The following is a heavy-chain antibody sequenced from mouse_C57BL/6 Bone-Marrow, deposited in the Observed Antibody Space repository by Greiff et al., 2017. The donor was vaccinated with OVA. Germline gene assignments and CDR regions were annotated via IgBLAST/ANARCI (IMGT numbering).Heavy chain of an antibody. CDR3: ARPCDYDGGDY. CDR1: GYTFTDYY. Sequence: EVQLQQSGPELVKPGASVKISCKASGYTFTDYYMNWVKQSHGKSLEWIGDINPNNGGTSYNQKFKGKATLTVDKSSSTAYMELRSLTSEDSAVYYCARPCDYDGGDYWGQGTTLTVAS. J-gene: IGHJ2*01. CDR2: INPNNGGT. D-gene: IGHD2-4*01. V-gene: IGHV1-26*01.